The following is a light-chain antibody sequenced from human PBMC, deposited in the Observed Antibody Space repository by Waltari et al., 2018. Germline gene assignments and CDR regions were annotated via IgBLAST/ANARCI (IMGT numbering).Light chain of an antibody. Sequence: DIQMTQSPSTLSASVGDTITITCRASQSISNYLAWYQQTPGKAPKLLIYKASSSGSGVPSRFSGSGSGTEFTLTISSLQPDDFATYYCQQYNTYSSFGQGTKLEIK. CDR1: QSISNY. CDR3: QQYNTYSS. CDR2: KAS. V-gene: IGKV1-5*03. J-gene: IGKJ2*03.